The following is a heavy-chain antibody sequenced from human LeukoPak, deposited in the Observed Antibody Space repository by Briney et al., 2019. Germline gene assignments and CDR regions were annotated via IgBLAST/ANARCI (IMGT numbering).Heavy chain of an antibody. CDR2: ISGSGGST. CDR3: AKVRGGMSPYYYYMDV. D-gene: IGHD3-10*01. V-gene: IGHV3-23*01. Sequence: LTGGSLRLSCSVSGFTFRSYGMSWVRQAPGKGLEGVSSISGSGGSTYYADSVQGRFTISRDNSKNTLSLQMNSLRAQDTAVYHCAKVRGGMSPYYYYMDVWGKGTTVTISS. CDR1: GFTFRSYG. J-gene: IGHJ6*03.